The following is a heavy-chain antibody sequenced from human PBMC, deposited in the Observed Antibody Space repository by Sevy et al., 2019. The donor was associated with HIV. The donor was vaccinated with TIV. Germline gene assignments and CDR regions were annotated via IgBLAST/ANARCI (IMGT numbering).Heavy chain of an antibody. CDR2: ISYDGSNK. V-gene: IGHV3-30*18. D-gene: IGHD3-22*01. Sequence: GGSLRLSCAASGFTFSSYGMHWVRQAPGKGLEWVAVISYDGSNKYYADSVKGRFTISRDNSKITLYLQMNSLRAEDTAVYYCAKGSYYYDRGGAFDIWGQGTMVTVSS. CDR3: AKGSYYYDRGGAFDI. J-gene: IGHJ3*02. CDR1: GFTFSSYG.